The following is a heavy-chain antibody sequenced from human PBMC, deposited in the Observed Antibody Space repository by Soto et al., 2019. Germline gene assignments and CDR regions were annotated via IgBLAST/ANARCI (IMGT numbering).Heavy chain of an antibody. CDR2: SRDKPQGYST. CDR3: VRATYFSDSSGYTRCLDY. V-gene: IGHV3-72*01. CDR1: GFTLSDHY. Sequence: GGSLRLSXAGSGFTLSDHYIDWVRQAPGKGLEWVGRSRDKPQGYSTAYAASVKGRFTTSRDESKNSAYLQMNSLKTEDTAVYYCVRATYFSDSSGYTRCLDYWGQGTLVTVSS. J-gene: IGHJ4*02. D-gene: IGHD3-22*01.